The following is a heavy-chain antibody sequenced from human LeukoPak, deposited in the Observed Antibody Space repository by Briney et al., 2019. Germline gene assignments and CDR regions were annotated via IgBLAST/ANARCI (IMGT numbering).Heavy chain of an antibody. CDR1: GGSISSSSYY. Sequence: SETLSLTCTVSGGSISSSSYYWGWIRQPPGKGLEWIGNIYYSGSTYYNPSLKSRVTISVDTPKNQFSLKLTSVTAADTAVYYCARTTEGGYTYGYFYYYYMDVWGKGTTVTISS. V-gene: IGHV4-39*07. J-gene: IGHJ6*03. CDR3: ARTTEGGYTYGYFYYYYMDV. CDR2: IYYSGST. D-gene: IGHD5-18*01.